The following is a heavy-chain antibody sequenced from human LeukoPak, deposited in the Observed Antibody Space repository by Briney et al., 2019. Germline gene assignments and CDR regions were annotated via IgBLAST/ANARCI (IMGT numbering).Heavy chain of an antibody. V-gene: IGHV1-69*05. CDR1: GGTFSSYA. CDR2: IIPIFGTA. CDR3: AAYSGSYYSEYFQH. Sequence: AAVKVSCMASGGTFSSYAISWVRQAPGQRLEWMGRIIPIFGTANYAQQSRGRVTITTDYPTSTAYMDLSCMRSEGTAVYYWAAYSGSYYSEYFQHGGQGTLVTVSS. J-gene: IGHJ1*01. D-gene: IGHD1-26*01.